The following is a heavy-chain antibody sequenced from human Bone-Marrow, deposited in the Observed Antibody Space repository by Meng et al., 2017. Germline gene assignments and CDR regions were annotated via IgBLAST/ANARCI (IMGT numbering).Heavy chain of an antibody. CDR2: ISGSGGST. J-gene: IGHJ4*02. V-gene: IGHV3-23*01. Sequence: GESLKISCAASGFTFSSYAMSWVRQAPGKGLEWVSAISGSGGSTYYADSVKGRFTNSRDNSKNALYLQMNSLRAEDTAVYYCAKDYLGIADPYYFDYWGQGTLVTVSS. CDR1: GFTFSSYA. D-gene: IGHD6-13*01. CDR3: AKDYLGIADPYYFDY.